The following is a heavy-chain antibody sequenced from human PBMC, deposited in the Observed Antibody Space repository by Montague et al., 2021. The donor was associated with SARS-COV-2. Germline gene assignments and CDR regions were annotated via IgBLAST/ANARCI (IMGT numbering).Heavy chain of an antibody. CDR2: INYSGST. D-gene: IGHD2-15*01. CDR1: GGSFSGYY. CDR3: ARGRVDDNCSGGGCYSGYYYGMDV. V-gene: IGHV4-34*01. Sequence: SETLSLTCAVYGGSFSGYYWSWIRHHPGRGLGLNGEINYSGSTTNNPPPQSRVAITLETTTNKFSLKLSSVTAADTAVYYCARGRVDDNCSGGGCYSGYYYGMDVWGQGTTVTVSS. J-gene: IGHJ6*02.